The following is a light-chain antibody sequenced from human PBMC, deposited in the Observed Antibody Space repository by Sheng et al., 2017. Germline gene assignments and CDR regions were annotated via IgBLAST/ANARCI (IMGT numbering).Light chain of an antibody. CDR2: GTN. V-gene: IGLV8-61*01. Sequence: QTVVTQEPSLSVSPGGTITLTCGLNSVSVSTSYYPSWYQQAPGQPPRTLIYGTNTRSSGVPNRFSGSILGNKAALTIRGAQAEDECHYYCAMFVHNAMVIGGGTKLTVL. CDR3: AMFVHNAMV. J-gene: IGLJ3*02. CDR1: SVSVSTSYY.